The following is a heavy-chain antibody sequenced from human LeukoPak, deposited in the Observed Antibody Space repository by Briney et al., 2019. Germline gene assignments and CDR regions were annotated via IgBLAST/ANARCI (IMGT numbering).Heavy chain of an antibody. Sequence: ASVKVSCKASGYIFNTFGISWVRQAPGQGLEWMGWISAYNGNTNYAQKLQGRVTMTTDTSTSTAYMELRSLRADDTAVYYCARGSHRPSDAFDIWGQGTMVTVSS. CDR1: GYIFNTFG. J-gene: IGHJ3*02. D-gene: IGHD1-26*01. CDR3: ARGSHRPSDAFDI. V-gene: IGHV1-18*01. CDR2: ISAYNGNT.